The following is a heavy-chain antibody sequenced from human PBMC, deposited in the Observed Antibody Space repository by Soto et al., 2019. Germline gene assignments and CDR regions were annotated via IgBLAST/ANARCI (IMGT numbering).Heavy chain of an antibody. CDR2: ISGSGGST. V-gene: IGHV3-23*01. CDR3: AKDSVYPGIAAAGTGAFDI. J-gene: IGHJ3*02. D-gene: IGHD6-13*01. Sequence: GGSLRLSCAASGFTFSSYAMSWVRQAPGKGLEWVSAISGSGGSTYYADSVKGRFTISRDNSKNTLYLQMNSLRAEDTAVYYCAKDSVYPGIAAAGTGAFDIWGQGTMVTVSS. CDR1: GFTFSSYA.